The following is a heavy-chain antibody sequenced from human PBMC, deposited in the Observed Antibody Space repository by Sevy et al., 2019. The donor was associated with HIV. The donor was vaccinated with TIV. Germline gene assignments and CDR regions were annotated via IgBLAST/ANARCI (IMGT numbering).Heavy chain of an antibody. Sequence: GGCLRLSCTASGFTFSSYEMNWVRQAPGKGLEWVSSIISSGDTIYYADSVKGRFTVSRDNAKNSLFLQMNSLRAEDTAIYYCARGPHSHYDSSSFFEYWGQGTLVTVSS. J-gene: IGHJ4*02. CDR3: ARGPHSHYDSSSFFEY. V-gene: IGHV3-48*03. CDR2: IISSGDTI. D-gene: IGHD3-22*01. CDR1: GFTFSSYE.